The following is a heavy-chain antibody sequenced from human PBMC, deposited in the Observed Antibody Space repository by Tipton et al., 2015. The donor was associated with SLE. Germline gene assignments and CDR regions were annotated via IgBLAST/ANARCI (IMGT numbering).Heavy chain of an antibody. V-gene: IGHV3-48*03. CDR2: IGDGRDTI. CDR1: GFTFSRYE. Sequence: SLRLSCAASGFTFSRYEMNWVRQAPGKGLEWISYIGDGRDTIKYAGSVRGRFTISRDNSKNTLYLQMNSLRAEDTAVYYCARYFPAGLYSSGWSWGQGTLVTVSS. J-gene: IGHJ5*02. D-gene: IGHD6-19*01. CDR3: ARYFPAGLYSSGWS.